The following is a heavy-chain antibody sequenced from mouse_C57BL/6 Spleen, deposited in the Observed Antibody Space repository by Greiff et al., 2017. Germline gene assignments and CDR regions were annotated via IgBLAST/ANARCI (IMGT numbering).Heavy chain of an antibody. CDR3: ARGDHYDSFAY. Sequence: EVQLQQSGPELVKPGASVKIPCKASGYTFTDYNMDWVKQSHGKSLEWIGDINPNNGGTIYNQKFKGKATLTVDKSSSTAYMELRSLTSEDTAVYYCARGDHYDSFAYWGQGTLVTVSA. CDR2: INPNNGGT. J-gene: IGHJ3*01. D-gene: IGHD2-4*01. CDR1: GYTFTDYN. V-gene: IGHV1-18*01.